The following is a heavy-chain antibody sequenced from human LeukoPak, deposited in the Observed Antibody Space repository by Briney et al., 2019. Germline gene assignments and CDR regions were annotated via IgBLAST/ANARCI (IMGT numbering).Heavy chain of an antibody. J-gene: IGHJ4*02. CDR2: IKQDGGEE. V-gene: IGHV3-7*05. CDR1: GFTLSLYW. CDR3: VRVNPRGYDPPK. Sequence: GGSLRLSCVASGFTLSLYWMSWVRQAPGKGLEWVANIKQDGGEEFYVDSVKGRFTISRDNAKNSLYLQMNSLRAEDTAVYYCVRVNPRGYDPPKWGQGTLVTVSS. D-gene: IGHD5-12*01.